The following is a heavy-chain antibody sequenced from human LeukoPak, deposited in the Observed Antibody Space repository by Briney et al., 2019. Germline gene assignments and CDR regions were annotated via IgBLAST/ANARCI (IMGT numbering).Heavy chain of an antibody. CDR3: ARINTAMDIYYYYYYMDV. J-gene: IGHJ6*03. Sequence: SETLSLTCTVSGYSISSGYYWGWIRQPPGKGLEWIGSIYHSGSTYYNPSLKSRVTISVDTSKNQFSLKLSSVTAADTAVYYCARINTAMDIYYYYYYMDVWGKGTTVTVSS. V-gene: IGHV4-38-2*02. D-gene: IGHD5-18*01. CDR2: IYHSGST. CDR1: GYSISSGYY.